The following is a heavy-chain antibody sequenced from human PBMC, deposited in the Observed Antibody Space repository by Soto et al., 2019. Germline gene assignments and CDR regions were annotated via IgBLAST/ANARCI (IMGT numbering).Heavy chain of an antibody. CDR2: IYYSGST. V-gene: IGHV4-59*01. CDR3: ARYYYGSGSPVFDY. D-gene: IGHD3-10*01. Sequence: SSETLSLTCTVSGGSISSYYWSWIRQPPGKGLEWIGYIYYSGSTNYNPSLKSRVTISVDTSKNQFSLKLSSVTAADTAVYYFARYYYGSGSPVFDYWGQGTLVTVPQ. CDR1: GGSISSYY. J-gene: IGHJ4*02.